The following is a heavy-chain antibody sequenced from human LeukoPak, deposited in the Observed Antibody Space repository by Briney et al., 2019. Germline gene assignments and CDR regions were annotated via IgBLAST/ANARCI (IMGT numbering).Heavy chain of an antibody. CDR3: ARTKPDNSEIYN. J-gene: IGHJ4*02. CDR2: MNPNSGNT. Sequence: GASVKVSCKASGYTFSTYDINWVRQAAGQGLEWMGWMNPNSGNTDYAQTFQGRLTITRIASISTAYMELSSLRSDDTAVYYCARTKPDNSEIYNWGQGTLVTVSS. D-gene: IGHD3-22*01. V-gene: IGHV1-8*03. CDR1: GYTFSTYD.